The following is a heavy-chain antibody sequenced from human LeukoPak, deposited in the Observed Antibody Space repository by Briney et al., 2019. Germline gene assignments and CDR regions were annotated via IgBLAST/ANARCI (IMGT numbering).Heavy chain of an antibody. CDR2: INSDGSST. Sequence: GVSLRLSCAASGFTFSSYWMHWARQAPGKGLVWVSRINSDGSSTSYADSVKGRFTITRDNAKNTLYLQMNSLRAEDTAVYYCAPLDFEYSGYDSLKYWGQGTLVTVSS. V-gene: IGHV3-74*01. CDR3: APLDFEYSGYDSLKY. CDR1: GFTFSSYW. J-gene: IGHJ4*02. D-gene: IGHD5-12*01.